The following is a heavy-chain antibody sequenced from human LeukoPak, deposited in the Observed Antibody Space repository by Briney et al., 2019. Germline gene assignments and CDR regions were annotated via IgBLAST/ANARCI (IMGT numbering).Heavy chain of an antibody. CDR1: GFTFSAYS. CDR3: AKGSYYDSSGSFYFDY. J-gene: IGHJ4*02. D-gene: IGHD3-22*01. V-gene: IGHV3-23*01. CDR2: ISGSGDNT. Sequence: GGSLRLSCATSGFTFSAYSMIWVRQTPGKGLEWVSGISGSGDNTYYADSVKGRFTISRDNSKNTLYVQVNSLGTEDTAAYYCAKGSYYDSSGSFYFDYWGQGTLVTVSS.